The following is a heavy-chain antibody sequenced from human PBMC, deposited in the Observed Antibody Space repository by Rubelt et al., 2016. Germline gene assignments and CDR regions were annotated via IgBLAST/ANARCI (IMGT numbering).Heavy chain of an antibody. J-gene: IGHJ3*02. CDR1: GYTFTSYY. Sequence: VKVSCKASGYTFTSYYMHWVRQAPGQGLEWMGIINPSGGSTSYAQKFQGRVTMTRDTSISTAYMELSRLRSDDTAGYYCARLDYSGRSHSSAYNDAFDIWGQGTMVTVSS. CDR3: ARLDYSGRSHSSAYNDAFDI. V-gene: IGHV1-46*01. D-gene: IGHD6-19*01. CDR2: INPSGGST.